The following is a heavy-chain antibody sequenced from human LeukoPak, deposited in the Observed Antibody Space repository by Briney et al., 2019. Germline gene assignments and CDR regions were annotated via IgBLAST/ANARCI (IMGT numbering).Heavy chain of an antibody. V-gene: IGHV1-69*04. Sequence: SVKVSCKASGGTFSSYAISWVRQAPGQGLEWMGRIIPIINIANYAQKFQGRVTIIADESTSTAYMELSSLRSEDTAVYYCARDNPPFCNGGTCYSYWGQGTLVTVSS. CDR1: GGTFSSYA. J-gene: IGHJ4*02. CDR3: ARDNPPFCNGGTCYSY. CDR2: IIPIINIA. D-gene: IGHD2-15*01.